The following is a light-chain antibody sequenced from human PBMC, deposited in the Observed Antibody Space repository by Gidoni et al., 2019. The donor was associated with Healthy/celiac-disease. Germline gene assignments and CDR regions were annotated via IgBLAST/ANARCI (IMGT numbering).Light chain of an antibody. CDR3: MQALQTPFT. Sequence: DIVMTQSPLSLPVTPGEPASISCRSSQSLLHSNGYNYLDWYLPKPGQSPQPLIYLGSYRASGVPDRFSGSVSGTDFALKISRVEAEDVGVYYCMQALQTPFTFGPGTKVDIK. CDR1: QSLLHSNGYNY. CDR2: LGS. J-gene: IGKJ3*01. V-gene: IGKV2-28*01.